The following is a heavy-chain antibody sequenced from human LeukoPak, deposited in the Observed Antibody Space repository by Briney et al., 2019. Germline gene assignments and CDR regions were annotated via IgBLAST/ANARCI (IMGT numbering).Heavy chain of an antibody. D-gene: IGHD2-2*01. CDR3: AKDFEGSTCCSFDY. J-gene: IGHJ4*02. CDR1: GFTFSSYA. CDR2: ISGSGGST. V-gene: IGHV3-23*01. Sequence: PGGSLRLSCAASGFTFSSYAMSWVRQAPEKGLEWVSAISGSGGSTYYADSVKGRFTISRDNSKNTLYLQMNSLRAEDTAVYYCAKDFEGSTCCSFDYWGQGTLVTVSS.